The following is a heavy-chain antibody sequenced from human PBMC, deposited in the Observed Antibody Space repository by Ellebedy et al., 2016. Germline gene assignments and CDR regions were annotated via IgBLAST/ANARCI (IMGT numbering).Heavy chain of an antibody. CDR2: IRSKAYGGTT. D-gene: IGHD5-18*01. V-gene: IGHV3-49*03. Sequence: GESLKISCTASGFTFGDYAMSWFRQAPGKWLEWVGFIRSKAYGGTTEYAASVKGRFTFSRDDSKSIAFLQMNSLKTEDTAVYYCTRDTPMDPYFDYWGQGTLVTVSS. J-gene: IGHJ4*02. CDR1: GFTFGDYA. CDR3: TRDTPMDPYFDY.